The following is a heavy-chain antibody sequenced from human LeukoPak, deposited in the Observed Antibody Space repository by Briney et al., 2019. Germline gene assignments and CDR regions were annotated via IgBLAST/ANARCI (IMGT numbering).Heavy chain of an antibody. J-gene: IGHJ4*02. D-gene: IGHD1-26*01. CDR1: GYIFTTYW. CDR2: IYPGDSNT. V-gene: IGHV5-51*01. CDR3: ARHQIVGATRSPFDY. Sequence: GESPKLSRQGSGYIFTTYWIGWVRQLPGQGLEWMGIIYPGDSNTRYSPSFQGQVTISADKSISTAYLQWSSLKASDTAMYYCARHQIVGATRSPFDYWGQGDLVTVSS.